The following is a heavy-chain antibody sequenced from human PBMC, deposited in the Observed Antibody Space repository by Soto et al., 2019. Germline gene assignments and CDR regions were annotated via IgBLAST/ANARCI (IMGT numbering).Heavy chain of an antibody. V-gene: IGHV2-5*02. CDR2: IYWDGDK. Sequence: QITLKESGPTLVKPTQTLTLTCSLSGFSLTTHGVGVGWIRQPPGKALDGLDLIYWDGDKRYSPFLESRLTITKDTSKNQVFLIMTNMDPVDTATYYCAHRLRIEVSVTGMSCCGFWGQGTTVTVSS. CDR3: AHRLRIEVSVTGMSCCGF. CDR1: GFSLTTHGVG. J-gene: IGHJ3*01. D-gene: IGHD3-22*01.